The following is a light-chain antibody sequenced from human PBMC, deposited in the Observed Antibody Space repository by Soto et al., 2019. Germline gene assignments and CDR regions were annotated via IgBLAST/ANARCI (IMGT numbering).Light chain of an antibody. V-gene: IGLV2-14*01. Sequence: QSALTQPASVSGSPGQSITISCTGTSSDVGGYNYVAWYQQHPGKAPKVIIYDVTNRPSSVSNRFSGSKSGNTASPTISGLQADDEADYHCSSYSSSTTTYVFGTGTKLTVL. J-gene: IGLJ1*01. CDR1: SSDVGGYNY. CDR3: SSYSSSTTTYV. CDR2: DVT.